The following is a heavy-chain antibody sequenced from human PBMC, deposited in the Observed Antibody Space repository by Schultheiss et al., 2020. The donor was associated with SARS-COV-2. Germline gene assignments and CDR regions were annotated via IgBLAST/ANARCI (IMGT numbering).Heavy chain of an antibody. CDR1: GGSISSGGYY. J-gene: IGHJ5*02. CDR2: IYYSGST. V-gene: IGHV4-30-4*08. CDR3: ARGWGPGYGSFDP. D-gene: IGHD5-18*01. Sequence: SQTLSLTCTVSGGSISSGGYYWSWIRQHPGKGLEWIGYIYYSGSTYYSPSLRSRVTISIDTSKSQFSLRLSSVSAADSAVYFCARGWGPGYGSFDPWGQGTLVTVSS.